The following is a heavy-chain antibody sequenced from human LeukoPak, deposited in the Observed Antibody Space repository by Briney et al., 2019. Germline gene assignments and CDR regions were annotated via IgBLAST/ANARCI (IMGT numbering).Heavy chain of an antibody. CDR1: GFTFSSYA. V-gene: IGHV3-21*01. D-gene: IGHD3-3*01. CDR3: ARDYEMKLDGGMDV. Sequence: GGSLRLSCAASGFTFSSYAMSWVRQAPGKGLEWVSSISSSSSYIYYADSVKGRFTISRDNAKNSLYLQMNSLRAEDTAVYYCARDYEMKLDGGMDVWGQGTTVTVSS. J-gene: IGHJ6*02. CDR2: ISSSSSYI.